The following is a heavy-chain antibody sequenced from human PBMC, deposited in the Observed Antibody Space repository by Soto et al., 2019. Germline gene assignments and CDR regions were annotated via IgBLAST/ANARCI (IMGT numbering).Heavy chain of an antibody. CDR1: GGTFSSYA. J-gene: IGHJ4*02. D-gene: IGHD5-12*01. CDR2: IIPIFGTA. CDR3: ARAADVEMATTTLDY. Sequence: SVKVSCKASGGTFSSYAISWVRQAPGQGLEWMGGIIPIFGTANYAQKFQGRVTITADESTSTAYMELSSLRSEDTAVYYYARAADVEMATTTLDYWGQGTLVTVSS. V-gene: IGHV1-69*13.